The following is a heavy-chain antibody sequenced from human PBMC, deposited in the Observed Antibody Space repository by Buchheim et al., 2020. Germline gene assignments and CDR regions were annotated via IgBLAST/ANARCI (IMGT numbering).Heavy chain of an antibody. CDR2: INHSGST. CDR1: GGSFSGYY. V-gene: IGHV4-34*01. CDR3: ARGAKVRYCSGGSCYSLGY. D-gene: IGHD2-15*01. Sequence: QVQLQQWGAGLLKPSETLSLTCAVYGGSFSGYYWSWIRQPPGKGLEWIGEINHSGSTNYNPSLKSRVTISVDTSKNQFSLKLSSVTAADTAVYYCARGAKVRYCSGGSCYSLGYWGQGTL. J-gene: IGHJ4*02.